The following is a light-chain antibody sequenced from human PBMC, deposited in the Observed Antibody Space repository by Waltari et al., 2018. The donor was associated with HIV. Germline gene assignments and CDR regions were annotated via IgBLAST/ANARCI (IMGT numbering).Light chain of an antibody. J-gene: IGKJ4*01. V-gene: IGKV4-1*01. CDR1: QSVLYSSNNKNY. CDR3: QQYYRTPLT. CDR2: WAS. Sequence: DIVMTQSPDSLAVSLGERATINCKSSQSVLYSSNNKNYLAWYQQKPGQPPKLLIYWASTRECGVSDRFSGSGSGTECTLTCSSLQAEDVAVYYCQQYYRTPLTFGGGTKVEIK.